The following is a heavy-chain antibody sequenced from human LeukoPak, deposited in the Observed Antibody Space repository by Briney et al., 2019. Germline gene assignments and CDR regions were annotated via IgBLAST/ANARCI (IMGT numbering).Heavy chain of an antibody. CDR2: IWYDGSNK. CDR3: ARSQGLATIPFDY. D-gene: IGHD5-12*01. CDR1: GFTFSSYG. V-gene: IGHV3-33*01. Sequence: GGSLRLSCAASGFTFSSYGMHWVRQAPGKGLEWVAVIWYDGSNKYYADSVKGRSTISRDNSKNTLYLQMNSLRAEDTAVYYCARSQGLATIPFDYWGQGTLVTVSS. J-gene: IGHJ4*02.